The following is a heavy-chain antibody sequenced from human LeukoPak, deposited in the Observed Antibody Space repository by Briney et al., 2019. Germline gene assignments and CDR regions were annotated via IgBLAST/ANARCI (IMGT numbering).Heavy chain of an antibody. J-gene: IGHJ4*02. Sequence: SVKVSCKASGGTFSSYAISWVRQAPGQGLEWMGGIIPIFGTANYAQRFQGRVTITADESTSTAYMELSSLRSEDTAVYYCARDLGHYYYDSSGYYPCYFDYWGQGTLVTVSS. CDR1: GGTFSSYA. CDR3: ARDLGHYYYDSSGYYPCYFDY. D-gene: IGHD3-22*01. V-gene: IGHV1-69*13. CDR2: IIPIFGTA.